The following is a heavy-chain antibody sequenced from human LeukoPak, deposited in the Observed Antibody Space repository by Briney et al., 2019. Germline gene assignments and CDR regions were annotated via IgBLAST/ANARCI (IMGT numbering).Heavy chain of an antibody. J-gene: IGHJ4*02. Sequence: ASVTVSCKASGYTFTSYGISWVRQAPGQGLDGMGWISAYNDKTNYAEKLQGIVNITTDTSKSTAYMELRSLRSDDTAVYYCERQGTYSSAIGMGYWGQGTLVTVSS. CDR1: GYTFTSYG. CDR2: ISAYNDKT. D-gene: IGHD6-19*01. V-gene: IGHV1-18*01. CDR3: ERQGTYSSAIGMGY.